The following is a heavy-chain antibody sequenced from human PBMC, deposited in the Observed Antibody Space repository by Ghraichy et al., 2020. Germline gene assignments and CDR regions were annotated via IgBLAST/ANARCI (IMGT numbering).Heavy chain of an antibody. D-gene: IGHD3-22*01. J-gene: IGHJ4*02. CDR2: INHSGST. Sequence: SQTLSLTCAVYGGSFSGYYWTWIRQPTGKGLEWIGEINHSGSTNYNPSLKSRVTISLDTSKKQFSLKLSSVTAADTAVYYCARGRAYYYDTSGYRYWGQGTLVTVSS. CDR1: GGSFSGYY. CDR3: ARGRAYYYDTSGYRY. V-gene: IGHV4-34*01.